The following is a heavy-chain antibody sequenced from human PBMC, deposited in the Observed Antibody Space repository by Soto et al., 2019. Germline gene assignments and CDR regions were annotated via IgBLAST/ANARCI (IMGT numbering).Heavy chain of an antibody. D-gene: IGHD7-27*01. CDR2: ISSSSSVI. V-gene: IGHV3-48*01. CDR1: GFILSDCA. Sequence: VQLVVSGGGLVQPGGSLRLSCATSGFILSDCAMNWVRQAPGKGLEWVSYISSSSSVIDYADSVKGRFTVSRDNARNSLYLQMNSLRAEDTAVYYCARDLSWGSNWYYYMDVWGKGTTVTVSS. J-gene: IGHJ6*03. CDR3: ARDLSWGSNWYYYMDV.